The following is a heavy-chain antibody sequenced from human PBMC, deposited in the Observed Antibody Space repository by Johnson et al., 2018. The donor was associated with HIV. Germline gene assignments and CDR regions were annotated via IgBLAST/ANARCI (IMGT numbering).Heavy chain of an antibody. Sequence: QVQLVESGGGLVQPGGSLRLSCAASGLTVSSNYMSWVRQSPGKGLEWVSYISSSGNTIYYADSVKGRFTISRDNAKNSVDLQMNSLRVDDTAVYYCVRDDGISGDAFDMWGQGTMVTVSS. CDR2: ISSSGNTI. CDR3: VRDDGISGDAFDM. V-gene: IGHV3-11*04. D-gene: IGHD3-10*01. CDR1: GLTVSSNY. J-gene: IGHJ3*02.